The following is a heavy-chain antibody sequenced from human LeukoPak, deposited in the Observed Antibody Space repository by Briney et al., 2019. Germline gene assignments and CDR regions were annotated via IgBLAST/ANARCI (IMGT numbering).Heavy chain of an antibody. CDR3: ARQTAYSSGWAY. V-gene: IGHV4-59*08. D-gene: IGHD6-19*01. J-gene: IGHJ4*02. CDR1: GGSISSYY. Sequence: SETLSLTCTVPGGSISSYYWSWIRQPPGKGLEWIGYISYSGSTNYNPSLKSRVTISIDTSKNQFSVKLSSVTAADTAVYYCARQTAYSSGWAYWGQGTLVTVSS. CDR2: ISYSGST.